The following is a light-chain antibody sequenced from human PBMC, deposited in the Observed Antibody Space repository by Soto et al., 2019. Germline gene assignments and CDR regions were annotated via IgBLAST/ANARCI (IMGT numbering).Light chain of an antibody. V-gene: IGLV3-21*02. CDR2: DDG. Sequence: SYELTQAPSVSVAPGQTARITCGGNNIAIKSVHWYQQKPGQAPVLVVYDDGDRPSGIPERFSGSDSGNTATLTITRVEAGDEADYHCQVWDSIDRHSVFGPGTKLTVL. CDR1: NIAIKS. J-gene: IGLJ1*01. CDR3: QVWDSIDRHSV.